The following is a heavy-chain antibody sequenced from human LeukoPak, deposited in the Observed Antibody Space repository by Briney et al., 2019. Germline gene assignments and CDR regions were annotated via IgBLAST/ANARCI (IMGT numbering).Heavy chain of an antibody. V-gene: IGHV4-59*08. CDR2: IYYSGST. D-gene: IGHD5-12*01. Sequence: SETLSLTCTVSGGSISTYYWSWIRQHPGKGLEWIGYIYYSGSTYYNPPLKSRVTISVDTSKNQFSLKLSSVSAADTAVYYCARRAPHTGYAYYWGQGTLVTVST. J-gene: IGHJ4*02. CDR3: ARRAPHTGYAYY. CDR1: GGSISTYY.